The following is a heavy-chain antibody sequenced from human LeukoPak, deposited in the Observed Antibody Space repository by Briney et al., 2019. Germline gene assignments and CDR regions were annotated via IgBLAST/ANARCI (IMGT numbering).Heavy chain of an antibody. CDR3: AREEEEAVAGLDFDY. J-gene: IGHJ4*02. V-gene: IGHV3-21*01. CDR2: ISRSSSYI. D-gene: IGHD6-19*01. Sequence: GGPLRLSCAASGFTFSSYSMNWVRQAPGKGLEWVSSISRSSSYIYYAYPVKGRFTISRDNAKNSMYLQMNSLRAEDTAVYYCAREEEEAVAGLDFDYWGQGPLVTVSS. CDR1: GFTFSSYS.